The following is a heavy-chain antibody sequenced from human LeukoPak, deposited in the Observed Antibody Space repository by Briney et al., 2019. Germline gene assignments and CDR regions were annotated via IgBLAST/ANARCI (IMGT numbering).Heavy chain of an antibody. J-gene: IGHJ5*02. CDR2: INHSGST. Sequence: PGGSLRPSCAASGFTFSNAWMSWIRQPPGKGLEWIGEINHSGSTNYNPSLKSRVTISVDTSKNQFSLKLSSVTAADTAVYYCARGLSRAYYYGSGSYANWFDPWGQGTLVTVSS. V-gene: IGHV4-34*01. CDR3: ARGLSRAYYYGSGSYANWFDP. D-gene: IGHD3-10*01. CDR1: GFTFSNAW.